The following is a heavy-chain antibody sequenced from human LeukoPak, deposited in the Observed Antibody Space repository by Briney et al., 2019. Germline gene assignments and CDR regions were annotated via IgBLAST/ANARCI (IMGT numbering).Heavy chain of an antibody. V-gene: IGHV3-23*01. Sequence: GGSLRLSCAASGFTFSSIAMSWVRQAPDKGLEWVSTISGSGGGTYYADSVKGRFTISRDDSKNTLYLQMNNLGADDTAVYYCAKDLGRYRNNFFDYWGQGNLVTVSS. CDR1: GFTFSSIA. J-gene: IGHJ4*02. CDR3: AKDLGRYRNNFFDY. CDR2: ISGSGGGT. D-gene: IGHD1-26*01.